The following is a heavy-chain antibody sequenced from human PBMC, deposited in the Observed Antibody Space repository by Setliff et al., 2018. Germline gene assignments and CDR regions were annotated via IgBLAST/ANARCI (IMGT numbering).Heavy chain of an antibody. V-gene: IGHV4-34*01. D-gene: IGHD3-10*01. CDR3: ARGVVRGVIRFDY. Sequence: ETLSLTCAVYGGSFSGYYWSWIRQPPGKGLEWIGEINHSGSTNYNPSLKSRVTISVDTSKNQFSLKLSSVTAADTAVYYCARGVVRGVIRFDYWSQGTLVTVSS. CDR1: GGSFSGYY. J-gene: IGHJ4*02. CDR2: INHSGST.